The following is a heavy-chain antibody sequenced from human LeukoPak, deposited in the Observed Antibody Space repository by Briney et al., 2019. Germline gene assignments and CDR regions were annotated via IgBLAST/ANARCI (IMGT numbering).Heavy chain of an antibody. D-gene: IGHD2-2*01. Sequence: GGSLRLSCAASGFTFSSYAMHWVRQAPGKGLEYVSAISSNGGSTYYANSVKGRFTISRDNSKNTLYLQMGSLRAEDMAVYYCARGRLAIVGGIVVVPAAISDYWGQGTLVTVSS. CDR2: ISSNGGST. J-gene: IGHJ4*02. CDR1: GFTFSSYA. CDR3: ARGRLAIVGGIVVVPAAISDY. V-gene: IGHV3-64*01.